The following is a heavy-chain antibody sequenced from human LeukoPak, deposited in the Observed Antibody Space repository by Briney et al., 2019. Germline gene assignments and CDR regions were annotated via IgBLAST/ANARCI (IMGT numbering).Heavy chain of an antibody. CDR2: IIPIFGTA. CDR1: GGTFSSYA. J-gene: IGHJ6*02. V-gene: IGHV1-69*01. Sequence: GSSVKVSCKASGGTFSSYAISWVRQAPGQGLEWMGGIIPIFGTANYAQKFQGRVTITADESPSTAYMELSSLRSEDTAVYYCARSVPGCSSTSCYTLDYYYYGMDVWGQGTTVTVSS. D-gene: IGHD2-2*02. CDR3: ARSVPGCSSTSCYTLDYYYYGMDV.